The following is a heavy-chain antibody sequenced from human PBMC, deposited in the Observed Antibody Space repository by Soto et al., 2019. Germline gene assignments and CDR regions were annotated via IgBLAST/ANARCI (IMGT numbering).Heavy chain of an antibody. Sequence: ASVKVSCKASGYTFTSYGISWVRQAPGQGLEWMGWISAYNGNTNYAQKLQGRVTMTTDTSTSTAYMELRSLRSDDTAVYYCASDSYMVRGVIIEPIDYWGQGTLVTVSS. CDR3: ASDSYMVRGVIIEPIDY. V-gene: IGHV1-18*01. CDR1: GYTFTSYG. CDR2: ISAYNGNT. J-gene: IGHJ4*02. D-gene: IGHD3-10*01.